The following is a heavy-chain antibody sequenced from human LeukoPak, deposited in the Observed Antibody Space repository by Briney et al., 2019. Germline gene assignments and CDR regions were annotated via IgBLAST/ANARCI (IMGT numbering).Heavy chain of an antibody. Sequence: GGSLRLSCAASGFTFSSYAMHWVRQAPGKGLEWVAVISYDGSNKYYADSVKGRFTISRDNSKNTLYLQMNSLRAEDTAVYYCARDGPGGGMGVWGQGTTVTVSS. J-gene: IGHJ6*02. CDR1: GFTFSSYA. CDR2: ISYDGSNK. CDR3: ARDGPGGGMGV. V-gene: IGHV3-30-3*01. D-gene: IGHD1-1*01.